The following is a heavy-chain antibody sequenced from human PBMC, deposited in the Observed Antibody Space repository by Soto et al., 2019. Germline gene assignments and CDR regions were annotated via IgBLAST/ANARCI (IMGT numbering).Heavy chain of an antibody. CDR2: IYHSGST. Sequence: QLQLQESGSGLVKPSQTLSLTCAVSGGSISSGGYSWSWIRQPPRKGLEWIGYIYHSGSTYYNPSLKSRGTISVDRSKNQFSLKLSSVTAADTAVYYCATAGGLGAVAADYWGQGTLVTVSS. CDR1: GGSISSGGYS. D-gene: IGHD6-19*01. CDR3: ATAGGLGAVAADY. J-gene: IGHJ4*02. V-gene: IGHV4-30-2*01.